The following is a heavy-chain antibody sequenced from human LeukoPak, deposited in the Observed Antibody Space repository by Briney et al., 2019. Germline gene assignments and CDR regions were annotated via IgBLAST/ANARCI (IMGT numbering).Heavy chain of an antibody. CDR1: GGSFSSYY. V-gene: IGHV4-59*08. J-gene: IGHJ4*02. Sequence: SETLSLTCTVSGGSFSSYYWSWFRKPPGKGLEWFGYIYYSGSTNYNPSLKSRVTISVDTSKNQFSLKLSSVTAADTAVYYCASSSCGGDCYRLDYWGQGTLVTVSS. CDR3: ASSSCGGDCYRLDY. CDR2: IYYSGST. D-gene: IGHD2-21*02.